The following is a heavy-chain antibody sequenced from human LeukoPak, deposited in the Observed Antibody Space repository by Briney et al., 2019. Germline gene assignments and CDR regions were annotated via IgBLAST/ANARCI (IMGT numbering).Heavy chain of an antibody. V-gene: IGHV4-61*01. D-gene: IGHD3-9*01. Sequence: SETLSLTRTVSGGSISSSSYYWSWIRQPPGKGLEWIGYIYYSGSTNYNPSLKSRATISVDTSKNQFSLKLSSVTAADTAVYYCARGPGGFDWTPGYWGQGTLVTVSS. J-gene: IGHJ4*02. CDR3: ARGPGGFDWTPGY. CDR2: IYYSGST. CDR1: GGSISSSSYY.